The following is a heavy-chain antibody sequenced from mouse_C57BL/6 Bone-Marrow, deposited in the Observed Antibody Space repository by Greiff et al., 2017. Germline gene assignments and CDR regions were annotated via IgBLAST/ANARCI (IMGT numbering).Heavy chain of an antibody. CDR3: ARDYGSSYLAWFAY. D-gene: IGHD1-1*01. CDR1: GYSFTGYF. V-gene: IGHV1-20*01. J-gene: IGHJ3*01. Sequence: VHVKQSGPELVKPGDSVKISCKASGYSFTGYFMNWVMQSHGKSLEWIGRINPYNGETFYNQKFKGKATLTVDKSSSTAHMELRSLTSEDSAVYYCARDYGSSYLAWFAYWGQGTLVTVSA. CDR2: INPYNGET.